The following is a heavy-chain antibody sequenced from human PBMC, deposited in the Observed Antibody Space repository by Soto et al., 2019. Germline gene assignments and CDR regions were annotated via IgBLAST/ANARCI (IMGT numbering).Heavy chain of an antibody. CDR3: ARDLWTY. J-gene: IGHJ4*02. V-gene: IGHV3-48*02. Sequence: PGGSLRLSCAASGFTFSSYSMKWVRQAPGKGLECVSYISSNSRTMFYADSVKGRFTISRDNAKNSLYLQMSSLRDEDTAVYYCARDLWTYWGQGALVTAPQ. CDR2: ISSNSRTM. CDR1: GFTFSSYS. D-gene: IGHD3-3*01.